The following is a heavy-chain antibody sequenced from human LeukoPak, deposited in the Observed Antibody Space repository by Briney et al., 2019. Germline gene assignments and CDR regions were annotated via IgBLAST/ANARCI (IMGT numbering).Heavy chain of an antibody. CDR3: ARDGRGIAAAGFYFDY. CDR1: GFIFSSYA. CDR2: TGGSGDST. D-gene: IGHD6-13*01. Sequence: GGSLRLSCAASGFIFSSYAMTWVRQAPGKGLEWVSGTGGSGDSTFYADSVKGRFTISRDNAKNSLYLQMNSLRAEDTAVYYCARDGRGIAAAGFYFDYWGQGTLVTVPS. J-gene: IGHJ4*02. V-gene: IGHV3-23*01.